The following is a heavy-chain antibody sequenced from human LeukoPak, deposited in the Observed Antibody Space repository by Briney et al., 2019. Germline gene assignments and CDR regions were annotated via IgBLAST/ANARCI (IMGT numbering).Heavy chain of an antibody. CDR1: GFTFSDHY. CDR2: SRDKGNRYTA. Sequence: AGGSLRLSCAASGFTFSDHYIDWVRQAPGKGVEWVGRSRDKGNRYTAAYAASVKGRFTISRDDSKNTAYLQMDSLKTEDTAVYYCMGNYYGSGSYADFDYWGQGTLVTVSS. J-gene: IGHJ4*02. CDR3: MGNYYGSGSYADFDY. D-gene: IGHD3-10*01. V-gene: IGHV3-72*01.